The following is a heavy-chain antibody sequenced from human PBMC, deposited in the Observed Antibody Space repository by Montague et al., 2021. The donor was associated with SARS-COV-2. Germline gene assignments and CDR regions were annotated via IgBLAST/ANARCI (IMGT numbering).Heavy chain of an antibody. CDR3: ARDVGRGSGAMDWFDR. D-gene: IGHD4/OR15-4a*01. V-gene: IGHV4-39*02. J-gene: IGHJ5*02. Sequence: SETLSLTCTVSGGSIITSNYYWGWLRQPPGKGVEWIGSVDYSGSISYNPSLTSRVTISVDTSKNQFSLKLTSVTAADTAVYYCARDVGRGSGAMDWFDRWGQGILVTVSS. CDR1: GGSIITSNYY. CDR2: VDYSGSI.